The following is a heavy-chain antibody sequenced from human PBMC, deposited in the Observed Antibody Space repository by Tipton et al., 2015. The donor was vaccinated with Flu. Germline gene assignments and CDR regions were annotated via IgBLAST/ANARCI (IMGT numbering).Heavy chain of an antibody. CDR1: GFTFSSYG. J-gene: IGHJ4*02. Sequence: QLVQSGGGVVQPGRSLRLSCAASGFTFSSYGMHWVRQAPGKGLEWVAVISYDGSNKYYADSVKGRFTISRDNSKNTLYLQMNGLRAEDTAVYYCAKDSSDYGDYVNDYWGQGTLVTVSS. D-gene: IGHD4-17*01. CDR3: AKDSSDYGDYVNDY. CDR2: ISYDGSNK. V-gene: IGHV3-30*18.